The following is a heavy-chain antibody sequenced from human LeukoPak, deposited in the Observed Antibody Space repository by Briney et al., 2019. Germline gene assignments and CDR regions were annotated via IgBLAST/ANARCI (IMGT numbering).Heavy chain of an antibody. V-gene: IGHV3-30*18. CDR2: ISYDGNNK. Sequence: LPGGSLRLSCAASGFTFSSYGMHWVRQAPGKGLEWVALISYDGNNKYYPDSVKGRFTISRDNSKNTLYLQMSSLRAEDSAVYYCAKDRQQLVPSYFDYWGQGTLVTVSS. CDR3: AKDRQQLVPSYFDY. D-gene: IGHD6-13*01. J-gene: IGHJ4*02. CDR1: GFTFSSYG.